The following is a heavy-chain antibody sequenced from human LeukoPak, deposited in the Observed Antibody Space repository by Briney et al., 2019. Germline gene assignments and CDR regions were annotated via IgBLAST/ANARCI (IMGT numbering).Heavy chain of an antibody. J-gene: IGHJ4*02. CDR1: GFTFSSYS. Sequence: PGGSLRLSCAASGFTFSSYSMNWVRQAPGKGLEWVSSISSSSSYIYYADSVKGRLTISRDNAKNSLYLQMNSLRAEDTAVYYCARDGVVYSSSWAYYFDYWGQGTLVTVSS. D-gene: IGHD6-13*01. CDR3: ARDGVVYSSSWAYYFDY. CDR2: ISSSSSYI. V-gene: IGHV3-21*01.